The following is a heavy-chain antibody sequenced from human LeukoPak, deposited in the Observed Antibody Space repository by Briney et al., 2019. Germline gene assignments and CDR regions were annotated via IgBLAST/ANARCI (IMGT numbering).Heavy chain of an antibody. CDR1: GFSFRTYP. CDR2: ITGSGGST. D-gene: IGHD3-3*01. J-gene: IGHJ4*02. Sequence: GGSLRLSCVASGFSFRTYPMSWVRQAPGKGLEWVSAITGSGGSTYYADSVTGRFTISRDNSENTLYLQMSSLRAEDTALYYCAKTKGDYEYWSGYYKYYFDYWGQGTLVTVSS. V-gene: IGHV3-23*01. CDR3: AKTKGDYEYWSGYYKYYFDY.